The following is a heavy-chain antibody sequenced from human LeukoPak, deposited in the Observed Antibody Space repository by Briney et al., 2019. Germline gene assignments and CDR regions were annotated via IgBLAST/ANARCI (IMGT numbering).Heavy chain of an antibody. V-gene: IGHV3-66*01. CDR1: GITFSGSG. CDR2: LYHGGST. CDR3: ATRRFGELTY. Sequence: GGSLRLSCAASGITFSGSGMSWVRQAPGKGLEWVSILYHGGSTYYADSVKGRFSISRDTSKNTLYLQMNSLRVEDTAVYYCATRRFGELTYWGQGTLVTVSS. J-gene: IGHJ4*02. D-gene: IGHD3-10*01.